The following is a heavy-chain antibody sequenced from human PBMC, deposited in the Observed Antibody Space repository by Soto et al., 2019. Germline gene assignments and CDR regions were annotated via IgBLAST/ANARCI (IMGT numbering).Heavy chain of an antibody. CDR1: GFTFSDYY. V-gene: IGHV3-11*01. D-gene: IGHD3-3*01. Sequence: QVQLVESGGGLVKPGGSLRLSCAASGFTFSDYYMNWIRQAPGKGLEWVSHISSSSNTIYYADSVKGRFTISRDNAKNSLYLHMNSLRAEDTAVYYGARDPFWSGFHGMDVWGQGTTVTVSS. J-gene: IGHJ6*02. CDR2: ISSSSNTI. CDR3: ARDPFWSGFHGMDV.